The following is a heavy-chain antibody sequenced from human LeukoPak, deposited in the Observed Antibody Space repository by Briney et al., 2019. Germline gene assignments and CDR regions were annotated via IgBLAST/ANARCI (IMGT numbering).Heavy chain of an antibody. J-gene: IGHJ4*02. D-gene: IGHD1-1*01. V-gene: IGHV3-21*01. CDR2: ISGDSTYI. CDR3: ARVSGRLERQSDLDY. CDR1: GFTFASYS. Sequence: GGSLRLSCAASGFTFASYSMKWVRQAPGKRLEWGSSISGDSTYIYNGGSVKGRFTISRDNAQASLYLQMISLRADDTAVYYCARVSGRLERQSDLDYWGQGTLVIVSS.